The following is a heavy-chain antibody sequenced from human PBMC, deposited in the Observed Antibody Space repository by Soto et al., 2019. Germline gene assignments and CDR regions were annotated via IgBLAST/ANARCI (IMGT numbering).Heavy chain of an antibody. CDR3: TRHGNRGVAFDI. J-gene: IGHJ3*02. D-gene: IGHD3-10*01. CDR2: IRSKANSYAT. V-gene: IGHV3-73*01. CDR1: GFTFSGSA. Sequence: GSLRLSCAASGFTFSGSAMHWVRQASGKGLEWVGRIRSKANSYATAYAASVKGRFTISRDDSKNTAYLQMNSLKTEDTAVYYCTRHGNRGVAFDIWGQGTMVTVSS.